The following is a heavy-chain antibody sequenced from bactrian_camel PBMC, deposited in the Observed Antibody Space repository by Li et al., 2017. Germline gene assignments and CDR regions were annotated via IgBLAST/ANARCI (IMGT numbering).Heavy chain of an antibody. D-gene: IGHD6*01. V-gene: IGHV3S54*01. CDR1: GYRPSNNC. CDR2: LLTGTGAT. Sequence: QVQLVESGGGSVQAGGSLRLSCVASGYRPSNNCMGWFRQVPGKQREGVAALLTGTGATFYAHSVQGRFTISKDNAKNTLFLQMNGLKPEDTAVYYCAADLGHLIYGGSCRYWGQGTQVTVS. J-gene: IGHJ4*01. CDR3: AADLGHLIYGGSCRY.